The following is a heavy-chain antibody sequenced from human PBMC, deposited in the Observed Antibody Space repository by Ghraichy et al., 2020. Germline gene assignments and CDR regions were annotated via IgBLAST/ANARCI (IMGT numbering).Heavy chain of an antibody. CDR1: GFTFSRYA. CDR3: AKGSSSGRPYYFDY. Sequence: LSLTCAASGFTFSRYAMSWVRQAPGEGLEWVSAITAGGDDTFHADSLKGRITISRDNSRNTVYLQMNNLRADDTAVYYCAKGSSSGRPYYFDYWGQGTLVTVSS. J-gene: IGHJ4*02. CDR2: ITAGGDDT. V-gene: IGHV3-23*01. D-gene: IGHD6-19*01.